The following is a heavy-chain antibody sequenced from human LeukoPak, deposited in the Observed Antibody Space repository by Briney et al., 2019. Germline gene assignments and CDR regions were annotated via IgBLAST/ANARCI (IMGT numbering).Heavy chain of an antibody. V-gene: IGHV3-66*01. CDR1: GFTVSSKY. J-gene: IGHJ3*02. CDR3: ARGVSYSSSWTDAFDI. Sequence: GGSLRLSCAASGFTVSSKYMSWVRQAPGKGLEWVSVIYSGGSTYYADSEKGRFTISRDNSKNTLYLQMNSLRAEDTAVYYYARGVSYSSSWTDAFDIWGQGTMVTVSS. D-gene: IGHD6-13*01. CDR2: IYSGGST.